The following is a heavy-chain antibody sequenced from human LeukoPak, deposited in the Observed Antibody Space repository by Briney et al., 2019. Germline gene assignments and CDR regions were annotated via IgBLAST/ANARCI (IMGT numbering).Heavy chain of an antibody. J-gene: IGHJ4*02. CDR3: AKDLGENYVGYYFDY. CDR2: ISAGGGST. V-gene: IGHV3-23*01. CDR1: GFIFGTYA. D-gene: IGHD1-7*01. Sequence: GGPLRLSCSASGFIFGTYAINWLREAPGKALECLSEISAGGGSTYYADSVKGRFTISRDNSKNTLYLQMNSLRAEDTAVYYCAKDLGENYVGYYFDYWGQGTLVTVSS.